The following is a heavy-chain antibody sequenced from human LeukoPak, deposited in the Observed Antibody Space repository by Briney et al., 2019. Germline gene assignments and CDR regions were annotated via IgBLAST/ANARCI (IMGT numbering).Heavy chain of an antibody. CDR2: IYWDDDK. J-gene: IGHJ4*02. D-gene: IGHD2-2*01. CDR1: GFSLSTSGVG. Sequence: SGPTLVKPTQTLTLTCTLSGFSLSTSGVGVGWIRQPPGKALEWLALIYWDDDKRYSPSLKSRLTITKDTSKNQVVLTMTNMDPVDTATYYCARVVPAAAYFDYWGQGTLVTVSS. CDR3: ARVVPAAAYFDY. V-gene: IGHV2-5*02.